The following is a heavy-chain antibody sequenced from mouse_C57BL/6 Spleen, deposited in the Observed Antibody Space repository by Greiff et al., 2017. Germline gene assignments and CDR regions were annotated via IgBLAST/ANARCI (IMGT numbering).Heavy chain of an antibody. J-gene: IGHJ3*01. CDR3: ARREDYYSSFAY. Sequence: EVKLMESGGDLVKPGGSLKLSCAASGFTFSSYGMSWVRQTPDKRLEWVATISSGGSYTYYPDSVKGRFTISRDNAKNTLYLQMSSLKSENTAMYYWARREDYYSSFAYWGQGTLVTVSA. CDR2: ISSGGSYT. CDR1: GFTFSSYG. D-gene: IGHD2-5*01. V-gene: IGHV5-6*02.